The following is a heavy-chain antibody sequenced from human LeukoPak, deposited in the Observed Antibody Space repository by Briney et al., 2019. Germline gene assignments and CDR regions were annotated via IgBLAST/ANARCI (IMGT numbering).Heavy chain of an antibody. V-gene: IGHV1-18*01. Sequence: ASVKVSCKASGYTFTSYGISWVRQAPGQGLEWMGWISAYNGNTNYAQKLHGRVTMTTDPSTSTAYMELRRQRSDDTAVYYCASIRYTDWFDPWGEGTLVTVSS. CDR2: ISAYNGNT. D-gene: IGHD2-2*02. J-gene: IGHJ5*02. CDR1: GYTFTSYG. CDR3: ASIRYTDWFDP.